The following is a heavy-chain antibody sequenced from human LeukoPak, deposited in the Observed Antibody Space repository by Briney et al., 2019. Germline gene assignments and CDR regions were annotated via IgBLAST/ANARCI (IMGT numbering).Heavy chain of an antibody. V-gene: IGHV3-7*01. CDR2: IKQDGSEK. CDR1: GFTFSSYW. Sequence: GGSLRLSCAASGFTFSSYWMSWVRQAPGKGLEWVANIKQDGSEKYYVDSVKGRFTISRDNSKNTLYLQMNSLRAEDTAVYYCARGLSPRRYSQQNWFDPWGQGTLVTVSS. J-gene: IGHJ5*02. CDR3: ARGLSPRRYSQQNWFDP. D-gene: IGHD2-15*01.